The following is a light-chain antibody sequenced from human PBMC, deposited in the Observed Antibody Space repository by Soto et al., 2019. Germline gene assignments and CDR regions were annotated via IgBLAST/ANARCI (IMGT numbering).Light chain of an antibody. Sequence: EIVLTQSPATLSLSPGERATLSCRASQSVSSCLAWYQQKPGQAPRLLIYDASNRATGIPARFSGSGSGTDFPLTISSLEPEDFSVYYCQQSSNWPLTFGGGTKVEIK. CDR3: QQSSNWPLT. CDR1: QSVSSC. V-gene: IGKV3-11*01. CDR2: DAS. J-gene: IGKJ4*01.